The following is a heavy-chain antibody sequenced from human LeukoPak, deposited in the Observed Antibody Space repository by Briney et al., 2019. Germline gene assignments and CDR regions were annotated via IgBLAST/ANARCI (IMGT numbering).Heavy chain of an antibody. CDR2: IIPIFGTA. CDR1: GGTFSSYA. D-gene: IGHD6-19*01. CDR3: AKAEWLVNYHFDY. Sequence: GSSVKVSCKASGGTFSSYAISWVRQAPGQGLEWMGGIIPIFGTANYAQKFQGRVTITADKSTSTAYMELSSLRSEDTAVYYCAKAEWLVNYHFDYWGQGTLVTVSS. J-gene: IGHJ4*02. V-gene: IGHV1-69*06.